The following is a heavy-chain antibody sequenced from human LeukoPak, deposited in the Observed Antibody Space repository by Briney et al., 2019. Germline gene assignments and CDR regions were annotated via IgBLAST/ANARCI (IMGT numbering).Heavy chain of an antibody. J-gene: IGHJ5*02. CDR2: IYYSGST. D-gene: IGHD2-21*02. V-gene: IGHV4-31*03. CDR1: GGSISSGGYY. CDR3: ARVLAYCGGDCYPNWFDP. Sequence: PSEILSLTCTVSGGSISSGGYYWSWIRQHPGKGLEWIGYIYYSGSTYYNPSLKSRVTISVDTSKNQFSLKLSSVTAADTAVYYCARVLAYCGGDCYPNWFDPWGQGTLVTVSS.